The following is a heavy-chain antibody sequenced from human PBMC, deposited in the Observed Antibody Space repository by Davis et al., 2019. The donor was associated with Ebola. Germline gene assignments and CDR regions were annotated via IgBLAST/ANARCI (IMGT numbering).Heavy chain of an antibody. CDR2: ISTSGSTI. Sequence: GGSLRLSCAASGYSFSTYSMNWVRQAPGKGLEWVSYISTSGSTISYADSVKGRFTIPRDNAKNSLYLQMNSLRDEDTAVYYCARDPPVSMGSDAFDVWGRGTMVTVSS. CDR3: ARDPPVSMGSDAFDV. D-gene: IGHD2-8*01. V-gene: IGHV3-48*02. CDR1: GYSFSTYS. J-gene: IGHJ3*01.